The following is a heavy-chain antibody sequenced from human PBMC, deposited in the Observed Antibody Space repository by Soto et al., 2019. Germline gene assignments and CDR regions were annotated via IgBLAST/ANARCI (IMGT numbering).Heavy chain of an antibody. CDR1: GNNLDYYG. CDR3: ARSRSAPSDMYYGPWSSLDY. J-gene: IGHJ4*02. CDR2: MVPTFRTI. V-gene: IGHV1-69*01. D-gene: IGHD3-16*01. Sequence: QEHLVQSGTEVKKPGSSVRVSCEFPGNNLDYYGVTWLRQAPGQGLEWLAGMVPTFRTIKYGRNFPGRFRIGVDAGIAFMELTGLRPEDTATFYCARSRSAPSDMYYGPWSSLDYWGQGTLVIVSS.